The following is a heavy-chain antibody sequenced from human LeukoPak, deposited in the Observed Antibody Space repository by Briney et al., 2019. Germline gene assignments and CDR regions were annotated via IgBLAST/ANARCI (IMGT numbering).Heavy chain of an antibody. CDR3: ARHKSLGTYPLDF. V-gene: IGHV4-59*08. CDR2: IRYSGST. D-gene: IGHD3-16*01. CDR1: GGSISGSY. J-gene: IGHJ4*02. Sequence: SETLSLTCTVSGGSISGSYWSWIRQPPGKGLEYIGFIRYSGSTNYNPSLKSRVTMSVDMSKNQLSLKLSSVTALDTAVYYYARHKSLGTYPLDFWGQGTLVTVSS.